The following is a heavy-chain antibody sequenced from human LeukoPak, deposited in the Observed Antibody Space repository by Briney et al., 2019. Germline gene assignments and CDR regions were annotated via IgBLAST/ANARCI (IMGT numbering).Heavy chain of an antibody. CDR2: ISYDGSNK. CDR1: GSTFSSYA. V-gene: IGHV3-30*01. J-gene: IGHJ4*02. D-gene: IGHD2-21*01. CDR3: ARDRGGVDY. Sequence: GGSLRLSCAASGSTFSSYAMHWVRQAPGKGLEWVAVISYDGSNKYYADSVKGRFTISRDNSKNTLYLQMNSLRAEDTAVYYCARDRGGVDYWGQGTLVTVSS.